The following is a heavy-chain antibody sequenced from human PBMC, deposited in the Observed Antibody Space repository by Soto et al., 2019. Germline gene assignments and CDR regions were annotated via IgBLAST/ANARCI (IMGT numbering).Heavy chain of an antibody. CDR1: GFTFSSYA. CDR3: AKEADISGYYPDY. Sequence: PGGSLRLSCGGSGFTFSSYALSWGRQAPGKGLEWVSVISGSGGSTNYADSVKGRSTISRDNSKNTLHLQVNSLRGEDTAVYYCAKEADISGYYPDYWGQGTQVTVSS. D-gene: IGHD3-22*01. J-gene: IGHJ4*02. V-gene: IGHV3-23*01. CDR2: ISGSGGST.